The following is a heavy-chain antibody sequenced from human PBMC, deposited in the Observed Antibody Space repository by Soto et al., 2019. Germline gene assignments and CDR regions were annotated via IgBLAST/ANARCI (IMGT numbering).Heavy chain of an antibody. J-gene: IGHJ5*02. D-gene: IGHD1-26*01. V-gene: IGHV4-61*01. Sequence: LSLTCTVSGGSLSSGLYYWTWIRQPPGKGLEWIGYMSHIGGSKYNPSLNSRASISLDTSQRQFSLRLTSVTAADTAVYFCARETVAGDKRFDPWGHGTLVT. CDR2: MSHIGGS. CDR3: ARETVAGDKRFDP. CDR1: GGSLSSGLYY.